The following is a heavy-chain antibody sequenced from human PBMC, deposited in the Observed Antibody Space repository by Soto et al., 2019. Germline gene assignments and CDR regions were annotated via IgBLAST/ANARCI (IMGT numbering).Heavy chain of an antibody. CDR3: AREGGSLNWFDP. CDR1: GFTFSSYN. V-gene: IGHV3-48*02. J-gene: IGHJ5*02. CDR2: ISSSSSTI. Sequence: GGSLRLSCTASGFTFSSYNMNWVRQVPGKGLEWVSYISSSSSTIYYADSVKGRFTISRDNAKNSLYLQMNSLRDEDTAVYYCAREGGSLNWFDPWGQGTLVTVSS. D-gene: IGHD1-26*01.